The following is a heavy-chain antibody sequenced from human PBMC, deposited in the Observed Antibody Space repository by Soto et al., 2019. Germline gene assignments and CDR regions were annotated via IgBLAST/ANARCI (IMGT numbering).Heavy chain of an antibody. J-gene: IGHJ5*02. Sequence: GASVKVSCKASGYTFTSYGISWVRQAPGQGLEWMGWISAYNGNTNYAQKLQGRVTMTTDTSTSTAYMELSSLKASDTAMYYCARRRNWNTRPSYEFDPWGQGTLVTVSS. D-gene: IGHD1-1*01. CDR2: ISAYNGNT. CDR3: ARRRNWNTRPSYEFDP. V-gene: IGHV1-18*01. CDR1: GYTFTSYG.